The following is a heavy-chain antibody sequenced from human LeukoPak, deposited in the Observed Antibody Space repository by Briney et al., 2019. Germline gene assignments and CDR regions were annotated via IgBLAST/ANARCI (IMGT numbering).Heavy chain of an antibody. Sequence: GASVKVSCKASGYTFTSYAMHWVRQAPGQRLEWMGWINAGNGNTKYSQKFQGRVTITRDTSASTAYMELSSLRSEDTAVYYCARDGMDIVVVPAAMGLPDVWGQGTTVTVSS. CDR2: INAGNGNT. CDR1: GYTFTSYA. D-gene: IGHD2-2*03. V-gene: IGHV1-3*01. J-gene: IGHJ6*02. CDR3: ARDGMDIVVVPAAMGLPDV.